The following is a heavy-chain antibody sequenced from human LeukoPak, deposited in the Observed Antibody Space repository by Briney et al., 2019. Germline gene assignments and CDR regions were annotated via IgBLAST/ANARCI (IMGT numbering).Heavy chain of an antibody. V-gene: IGHV3-23*01. CDR2: ISGSGDTT. J-gene: IGHJ6*03. Sequence: GGSLRLSCAASGSTFSNYAMSWVRQPPGKGLEWVSLISGSGDTTYYADSVKGRFTISRDNSKNTLYLQMNSLRAEDTAVYYCARVGGSRHYYMDVWGKGTTVTISS. D-gene: IGHD3-10*01. CDR1: GSTFSNYA. CDR3: ARVGGSRHYYMDV.